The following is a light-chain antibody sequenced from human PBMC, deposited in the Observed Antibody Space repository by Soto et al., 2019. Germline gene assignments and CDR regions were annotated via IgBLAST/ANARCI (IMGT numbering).Light chain of an antibody. CDR2: GAS. Sequence: EIVLTQSPGTLSLSPGERATLSCRASQSVSSSYLAWYQQKPGQAPRLRIYGASSRATGIPDRFSGSGSGTDFTLNISRLDPEDFAVYYCQQYGSSPRLSFGGGTKV. CDR1: QSVSSSY. J-gene: IGKJ4*01. V-gene: IGKV3-20*01. CDR3: QQYGSSPRLS.